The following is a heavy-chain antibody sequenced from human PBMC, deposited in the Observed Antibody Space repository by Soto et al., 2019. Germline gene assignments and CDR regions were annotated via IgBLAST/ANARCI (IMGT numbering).Heavy chain of an antibody. J-gene: IGHJ4*02. CDR1: GYTFTSYG. CDR2: IGPANGDT. V-gene: IGHV1-18*01. Sequence: ASVKVSCKASGYTFTSYGISWVRQAPGQGLEWMGEIGPANGDTRYGQKFQGRVTMTRDTSITTVYMELNNLRLDDTATYYCGRGRSGQLVVFYWGQGTPVTVSS. D-gene: IGHD1-26*01. CDR3: GRGRSGQLVVFY.